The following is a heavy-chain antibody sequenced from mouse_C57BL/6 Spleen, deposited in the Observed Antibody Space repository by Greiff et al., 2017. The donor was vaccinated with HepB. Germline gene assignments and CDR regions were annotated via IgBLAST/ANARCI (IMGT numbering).Heavy chain of an antibody. J-gene: IGHJ2*01. CDR3: ARGDVVDY. D-gene: IGHD3-3*01. V-gene: IGHV5-6*01. CDR1: GFTFSSYG. CDR2: ISSGGSYT. Sequence: EVKLMESGGDLVKPGGSLKLSCAASGFTFSSYGMSWVRQTPDKRLEWVATISSGGSYTYYPDSVKGRFPISRDNAKNTLYLQMSSLKSEDTAMYYCARGDVVDYWGQGTTLTVSS.